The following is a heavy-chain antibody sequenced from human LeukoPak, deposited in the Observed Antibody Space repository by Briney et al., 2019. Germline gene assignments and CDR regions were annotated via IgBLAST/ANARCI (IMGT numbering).Heavy chain of an antibody. CDR3: ARHQDIVVVPAAMRARDIAAAGTGDAFDI. CDR2: INHSGST. D-gene: IGHD2-2*01. Sequence: PSETLSLTCSVYGGSFSGYYWSWIRQPPGKGLEWIGEINHSGSTNYNPSLTSRVTISVDTSKNQFSLKLSSVTAADTAVYYSARHQDIVVVPAAMRARDIAAAGTGDAFDIWGQGTMVTVSS. CDR1: GGSFSGYY. J-gene: IGHJ3*02. V-gene: IGHV4-34*01.